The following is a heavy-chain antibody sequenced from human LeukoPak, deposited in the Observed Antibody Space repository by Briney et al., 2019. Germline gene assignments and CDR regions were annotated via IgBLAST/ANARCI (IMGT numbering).Heavy chain of an antibody. CDR3: AKRGYYGDYVIDY. J-gene: IGHJ4*02. D-gene: IGHD4-17*01. V-gene: IGHV3-23*01. Sequence: GGSLRLSCAASGFTFSSYAMSWVRQAPGKGLERVSAISGSGGSTYYADSVKGRFTISRDNSKNTLYLQMNSLRAEDTAVYYCAKRGYYGDYVIDYWGQGTLATVSS. CDR2: ISGSGGST. CDR1: GFTFSSYA.